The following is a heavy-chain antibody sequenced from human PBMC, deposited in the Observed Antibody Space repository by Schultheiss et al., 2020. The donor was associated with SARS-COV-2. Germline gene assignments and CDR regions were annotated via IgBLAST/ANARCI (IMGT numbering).Heavy chain of an antibody. CDR3: ARGGRYFDWLLLAS. CDR2: IYRGGNT. D-gene: IGHD3-9*01. Sequence: GGSLRLSCAASGFTFSDAWMSWVRQAPGKGLEWVSVIYRGGNTYYADSVKGRFTISRDNSKNTLYLQMNSLRAEDTAVYYCARGGRYFDWLLLASWGQGTQVTVSS. V-gene: IGHV3-66*01. J-gene: IGHJ4*02. CDR1: GFTFSDAW.